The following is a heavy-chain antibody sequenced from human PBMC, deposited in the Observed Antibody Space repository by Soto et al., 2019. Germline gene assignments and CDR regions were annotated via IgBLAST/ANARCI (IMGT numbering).Heavy chain of an antibody. D-gene: IGHD6-19*01. Sequence: LSLTCTASGGSISSYYWSWIRQPPGKGLEWIGYIYYSGSTNYNPSLKSRVTISVDTSKNQFSLKLSSVTAADTAVYYCARVDGVSVAVSRGWFDPWGQGTLVTVSS. CDR2: IYYSGST. CDR3: ARVDGVSVAVSRGWFDP. CDR1: GGSISSYY. V-gene: IGHV4-59*01. J-gene: IGHJ5*02.